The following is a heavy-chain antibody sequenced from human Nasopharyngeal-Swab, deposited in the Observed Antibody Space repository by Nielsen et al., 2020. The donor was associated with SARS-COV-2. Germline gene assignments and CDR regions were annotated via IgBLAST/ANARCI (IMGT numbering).Heavy chain of an antibody. CDR1: GYSFPAYD. V-gene: IGHV1-8*01. CDR3: ARGYMGGATTPDY. Sequence: ASVKVSCKASGYSFPAYDINWVRQATGQGLEWMGWMTPHNDKTGYAQKFQGRVTMTRDTSISTAYMELSSHRSDDTAVYYCARGYMGGATTPDYWGQGTLVTVSS. J-gene: IGHJ4*02. D-gene: IGHD1-26*01. CDR2: MTPHNDKT.